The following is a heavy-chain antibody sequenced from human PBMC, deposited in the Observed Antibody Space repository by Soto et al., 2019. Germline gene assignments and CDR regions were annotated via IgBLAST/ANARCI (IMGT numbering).Heavy chain of an antibody. D-gene: IGHD6-13*01. CDR2: INHSGST. CDR1: GGSFSGYY. V-gene: IGHV4-34*01. Sequence: SETLSLTCAVYGGSFSGYYWSWIRQPPGKGLEWIGEINHSGSTNYNPSLKSRVTISVDTSKNQFSLKLSSVTAADTAVYYCARGPHPHDSSSWYWSAKTFDDWGQGTLVTVSS. CDR3: ARGPHPHDSSSWYWSAKTFDD. J-gene: IGHJ4*02.